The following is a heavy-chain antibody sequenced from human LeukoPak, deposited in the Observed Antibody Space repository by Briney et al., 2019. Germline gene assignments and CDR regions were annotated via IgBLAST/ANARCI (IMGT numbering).Heavy chain of an antibody. CDR3: ARDSSGWYIPGY. CDR2: IYYSGST. D-gene: IGHD6-19*01. CDR1: GGSISSYY. V-gene: IGHV4-59*12. J-gene: IGHJ4*02. Sequence: PSETLSLTCTVSGGSISSYYWSWIRQPPGKGLEWIGYIYYSGSTNYNPSLKGRVTISVDTSKNQFSLKLRSVTAADTAVYYCARDSSGWYIPGYWGQGTLVTVSS.